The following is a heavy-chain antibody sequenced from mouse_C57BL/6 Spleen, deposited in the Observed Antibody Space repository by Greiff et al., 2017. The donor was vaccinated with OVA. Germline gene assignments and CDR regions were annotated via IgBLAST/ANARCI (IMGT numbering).Heavy chain of an antibody. CDR3: AREGSSYFDY. CDR2: ISYDGSN. J-gene: IGHJ2*01. Sequence: EVKLQESGPGLVKPSQSLSLTCSVPGYSITSGYYWNWIRQFPGNKLEWMGYISYDGSNNYNPSLKNRISITRDTSKNQFFLKLNSVTTEDTATYYCAREGSSYFDYWGQGTTLTVSS. CDR1: GYSITSGYY. V-gene: IGHV3-6*01.